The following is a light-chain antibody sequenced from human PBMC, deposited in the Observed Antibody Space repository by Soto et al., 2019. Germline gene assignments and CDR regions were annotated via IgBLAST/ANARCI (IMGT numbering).Light chain of an antibody. CDR2: EVS. Sequence: QSALTQPASVSGSPGQSITISCTGTSSDVGSYNYVSWYQQHPGKAPKLMIYEVSDRPSGISSRFSGSKSGNTASLTISGLQTEDEADYYCSSYTSSSTLFGTGTKVT. V-gene: IGLV2-14*01. CDR3: SSYTSSSTL. J-gene: IGLJ1*01. CDR1: SSDVGSYNY.